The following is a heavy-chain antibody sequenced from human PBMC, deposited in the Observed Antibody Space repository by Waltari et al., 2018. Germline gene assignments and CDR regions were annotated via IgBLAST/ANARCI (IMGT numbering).Heavy chain of an antibody. CDR3: ARARDEQTAMVYFDH. D-gene: IGHD5-18*01. V-gene: IGHV3-66*02. CDR1: GFTVRANH. CDR2: IYPAGST. J-gene: IGHJ4*02. Sequence: EVDLVESGGGLVHPGGSLRLSCAASGFTVRANHRTWVRQVPGRGLEWVSIIYPAGSTYNADSVEGRFTISRDVSKNMVHLQMNSLRPEDTAIYYCARARDEQTAMVYFDHWGQGTLVSVSS.